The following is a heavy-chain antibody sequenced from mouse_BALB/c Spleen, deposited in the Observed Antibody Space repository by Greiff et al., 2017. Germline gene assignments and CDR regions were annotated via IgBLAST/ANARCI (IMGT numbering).Heavy chain of an antibody. D-gene: IGHD2-4*01. J-gene: IGHJ2*01. CDR1: GYTFTSYW. V-gene: IGHV1-7*01. CDR3: ARNYVGDYFDY. Sequence: VQLQQSGAELAKPGASVKMSCKASGYTFTSYWMHWVKQRPGQGLEWIGYINPSTGYTEYNQKFKDKATLTADKSSSTAYMQLSSLTSEDSAVYYCARNYVGDYFDYWGQGTTRTVSS. CDR2: INPSTGYT.